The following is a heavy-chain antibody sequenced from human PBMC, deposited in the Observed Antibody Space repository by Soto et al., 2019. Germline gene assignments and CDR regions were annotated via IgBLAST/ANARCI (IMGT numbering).Heavy chain of an antibody. D-gene: IGHD3-10*01. CDR3: ARGPGTMAKIDY. J-gene: IGHJ4*02. Sequence: TSETLSLTCTVSGGSISSYYWSWIRQPPGKGLEWIGYIYYSGSTYYNPSLKSRVTISVDTSKNQFSLKLSSVTAADTAVYYCARGPGTMAKIDYWGQGTLVTVSS. CDR2: IYYSGST. V-gene: IGHV4-59*12. CDR1: GGSISSYY.